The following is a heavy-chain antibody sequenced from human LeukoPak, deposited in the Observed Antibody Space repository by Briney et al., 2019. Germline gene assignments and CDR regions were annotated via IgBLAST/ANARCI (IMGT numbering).Heavy chain of an antibody. CDR2: IYYSESP. CDR3: ARLFSSGWEYHNGMDV. Sequence: PSETLSLTCTVSGGSISSEASYWAWIRQPPGKGLEWIGSIYYSESPYYNPSLKSRVTLSIDTSKNQFSLRLSSVTAADTAVFFCARLFSSGWEYHNGMDVWGQGTTITV. CDR1: GGSISSEASY. D-gene: IGHD6-19*01. V-gene: IGHV4-39*01. J-gene: IGHJ6*02.